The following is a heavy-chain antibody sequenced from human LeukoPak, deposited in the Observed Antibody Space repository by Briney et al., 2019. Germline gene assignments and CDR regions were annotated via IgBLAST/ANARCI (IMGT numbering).Heavy chain of an antibody. CDR3: ARDKSTTVRFLQYY. V-gene: IGHV1-2*02. CDR2: INPNSGFT. Sequence: ASVKVSCKASGYIFNDYYMHWVRQAPGQGLEWMGWINPNSGFTNYAQKFQGRVSMTRDMSISTAYMELSSLRSDDTAVYYCARDKSTTVRFLQYYWGQGTLVTVSS. J-gene: IGHJ4*02. D-gene: IGHD3-3*01. CDR1: GYIFNDYY.